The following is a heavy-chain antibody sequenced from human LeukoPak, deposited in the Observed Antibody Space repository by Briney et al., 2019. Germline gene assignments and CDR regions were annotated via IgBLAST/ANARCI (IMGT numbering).Heavy chain of an antibody. CDR2: ISGGGDRA. D-gene: IGHD6-19*01. Sequence: GGSLRLSCAASGFTFSTSWMHWVRQVPGKGLEWVSIISGGGDRAYYADSVKGLFTISRDNSKNTLYLQMSSLRADDTAIYYCAKGGWAGRSIDSWGQGTLVTVSS. J-gene: IGHJ4*02. CDR1: GFTFSTSW. CDR3: AKGGWAGRSIDS. V-gene: IGHV3-23*01.